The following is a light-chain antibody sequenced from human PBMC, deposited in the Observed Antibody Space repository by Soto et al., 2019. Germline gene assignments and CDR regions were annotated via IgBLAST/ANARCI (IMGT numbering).Light chain of an antibody. J-gene: IGLJ1*01. CDR2: DVS. Sequence: QSALTQPRSVSGSPGQSVTISCTGTSSDVGDYNYVSWYQQHPGKAPKLMIYDVSKRPSGVPDRFSGSKSGNTASLTISGLQSEDEADYYCCSYAGSYTHYVFGTGTKVTAL. V-gene: IGLV2-11*01. CDR1: SSDVGDYNY. CDR3: CSYAGSYTHYV.